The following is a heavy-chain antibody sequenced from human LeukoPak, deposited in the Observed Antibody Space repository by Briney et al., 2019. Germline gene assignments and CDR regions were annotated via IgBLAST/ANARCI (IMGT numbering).Heavy chain of an antibody. V-gene: IGHV3-48*03. J-gene: IGHJ4*02. Sequence: GRSLRLSCAASGVTFSSYEMNWGRQGPGKGLEWVSHISSDGSTIYYAHSVKGRFTISRDNAKNSLYLQMHSLKAEDTAVYYCATRVAAAYDYWGQGTLVTVSS. D-gene: IGHD6-13*01. CDR3: ATRVAAAYDY. CDR2: ISSDGSTI. CDR1: GVTFSSYE.